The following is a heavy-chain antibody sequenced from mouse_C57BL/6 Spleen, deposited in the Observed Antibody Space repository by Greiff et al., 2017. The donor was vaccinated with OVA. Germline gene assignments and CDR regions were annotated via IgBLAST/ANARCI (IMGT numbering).Heavy chain of an antibody. CDR3: ARSSITTVVEGFDY. CDR2: INPYNGDT. CDR1: GYSFTGYF. V-gene: IGHV1-20*01. Sequence: EVQLQQSGPELVKPGDSVKISCKASGYSFTGYFMNWVMQSPGKSLEWIGRINPYNGDTFYNQKFKGKATLTVDKSASTAHMELRSLTSEDSAVYYCARSSITTVVEGFDYWGQGTTLTVSS. D-gene: IGHD1-1*01. J-gene: IGHJ2*01.